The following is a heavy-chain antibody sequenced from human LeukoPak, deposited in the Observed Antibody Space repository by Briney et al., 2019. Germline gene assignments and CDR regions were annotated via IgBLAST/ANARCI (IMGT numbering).Heavy chain of an antibody. CDR1: GGTFSSYA. CDR3: ARGGYSYGSEFRSLTDSYYMDV. V-gene: IGHV1-69*05. Sequence: SVKVSCKASGGTFSSYAISWVRQAPGQGLEWMGGIIPIFGTANYAQKFQGRVTITTDESTSTAYMELSSLRSEDTAVYYCARGGYSYGSEFRSLTDSYYMDVWGKGTTVTVSS. CDR2: IIPIFGTA. D-gene: IGHD5-18*01. J-gene: IGHJ6*03.